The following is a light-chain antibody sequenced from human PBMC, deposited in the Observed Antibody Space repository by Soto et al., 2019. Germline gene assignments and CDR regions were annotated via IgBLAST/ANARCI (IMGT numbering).Light chain of an antibody. J-gene: IGKJ1*01. CDR2: SAT. CDR1: QGLSNF. V-gene: IGKV1-17*03. Sequence: DIQMTQSPSDMSASVGDRVTITCRASQGLSNFLVWFQQRPGKVPQRLIYSATRLESGVPSRFSGSGSGTEFTLTISSLQPEDFATYYCLQHKSYPRTFGQGTKVEIK. CDR3: LQHKSYPRT.